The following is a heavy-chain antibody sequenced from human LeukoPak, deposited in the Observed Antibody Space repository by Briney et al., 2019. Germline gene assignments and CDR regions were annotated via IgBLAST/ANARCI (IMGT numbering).Heavy chain of an antibody. CDR1: GLTVSSNY. J-gene: IGHJ4*02. V-gene: IGHV3-53*04. Sequence: GGSLRLSCAASGLTVSSNYMNWVRQAPGKGLEWVSVIYSGGSTYYADSVKGRFTISRHNPKNTLYLQMNSLSPEDTAVYYCARASYYYDDSGYYYDYWGQGTLVTVSS. CDR3: ARASYYYDDSGYYYDY. D-gene: IGHD3-22*01. CDR2: IYSGGST.